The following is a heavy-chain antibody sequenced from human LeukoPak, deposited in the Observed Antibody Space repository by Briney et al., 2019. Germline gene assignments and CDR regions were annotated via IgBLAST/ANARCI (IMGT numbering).Heavy chain of an antibody. CDR2: FDPEDGET. J-gene: IGHJ3*02. V-gene: IGHV1-24*01. D-gene: IGHD1-26*01. CDR3: ATAPTIGWELLSYAFDI. CDR1: GYTLTELS. Sequence: ASVKVSCKVSGYTLTELSMHWVRQAPGKGLEWMGGFDPEDGETIYAQKFQGRVTMTEDTSTDTAYMELCSLRSEGTAVYYCATAPTIGWELLSYAFDIWGQGTMVTVSS.